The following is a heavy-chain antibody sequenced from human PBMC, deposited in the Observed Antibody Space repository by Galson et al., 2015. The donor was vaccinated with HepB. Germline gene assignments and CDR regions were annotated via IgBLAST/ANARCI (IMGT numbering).Heavy chain of an antibody. Sequence: SLRLSCAASGFTFSNAWMSWVRQAPGKGLEWVGRIKSKTDGGTTDYAAPVKGRFTISRDDSKNTLYLQMNSLKTEDTAVYYCTTDYYDNTPDYWGQGTLVTVSS. CDR2: IKSKTDGGTT. V-gene: IGHV3-15*01. CDR1: GFTFSNAW. J-gene: IGHJ4*02. D-gene: IGHD3-22*01. CDR3: TTDYYDNTPDY.